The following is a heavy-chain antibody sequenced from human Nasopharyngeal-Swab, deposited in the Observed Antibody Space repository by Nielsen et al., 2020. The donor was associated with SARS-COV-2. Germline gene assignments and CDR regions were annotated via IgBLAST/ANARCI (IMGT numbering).Heavy chain of an antibody. V-gene: IGHV3-48*04. Sequence: GESLKISCAASGFTFNYYSVNWVRQAPGKGLEWVSHIRSTSSPKYYADSVEGRFTVSRDNAKNSLYLQMNSLRAEDTAVYYCARSYDSSGHYYDAFDIWGRGTMVTVSS. CDR1: GFTFNYYS. J-gene: IGHJ3*02. D-gene: IGHD3-22*01. CDR2: IRSTSSPK. CDR3: ARSYDSSGHYYDAFDI.